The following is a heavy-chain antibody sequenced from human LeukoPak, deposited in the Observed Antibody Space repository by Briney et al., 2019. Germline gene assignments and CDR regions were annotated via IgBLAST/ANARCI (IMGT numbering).Heavy chain of an antibody. CDR1: GFTFSNYA. V-gene: IGHV3-23*01. D-gene: IGHD1-26*01. CDR3: ARESPYAVGGTGRFYYFDY. Sequence: GGSLRLSCAASGFTFSNYAISWVRQAPGKGLEWVSAISNSGRTYYTDSVKGRFTISRDNSKNTVHLQMNSLRAEDTAVYYCARESPYAVGGTGRFYYFDYWGQGALVTVSS. J-gene: IGHJ4*02. CDR2: ISNSGRT.